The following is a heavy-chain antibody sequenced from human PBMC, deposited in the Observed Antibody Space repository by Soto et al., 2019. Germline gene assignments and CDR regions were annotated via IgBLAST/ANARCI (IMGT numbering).Heavy chain of an antibody. CDR1: GGRFSSYA. Sequence: SVEVSSEACGGRFSSYASRWVRQAPGQGLEWMGGIVPIVGTTTYAQKFQGRVTITADEATSTAYMQLSRLRSDDTAVYYCVRVVAIPGYPDHWGQGTLVTVSS. J-gene: IGHJ4*02. CDR3: VRVVAIPGYPDH. CDR2: IVPIVGTT. V-gene: IGHV1-69*13. D-gene: IGHD5-12*01.